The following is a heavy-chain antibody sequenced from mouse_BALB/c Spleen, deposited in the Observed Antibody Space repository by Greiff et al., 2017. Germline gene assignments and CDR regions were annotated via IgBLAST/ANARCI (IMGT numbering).Heavy chain of an antibody. CDR3: ARDDYPYYAMDY. CDR1: GFTFSSFG. Sequence: EVQGVESGGGLVQPGGSRKLSCAASGFTFSSFGMHWVRQAPEKGLEWVAYISSGSSTIYYADTVKGRFTISRDNPTNTLFLQMTSLRSEDTAMYYCARDDYPYYAMDYWGQGTSVTVSS. V-gene: IGHV5-17*02. D-gene: IGHD2-4*01. CDR2: ISSGSSTI. J-gene: IGHJ4*01.